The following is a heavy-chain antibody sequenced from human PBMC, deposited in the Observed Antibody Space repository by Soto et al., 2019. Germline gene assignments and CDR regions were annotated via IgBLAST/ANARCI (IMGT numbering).Heavy chain of an antibody. J-gene: IGHJ4*02. CDR2: ISGSGGST. V-gene: IGHV3-23*01. CDR1: GFTFSSYA. Sequence: GGSLRLSCAASGFTFSSYAMSWVRQAPGKGLEWVSAISGSGGSTYYADSVKGRFTISRDNSKNTLYLQMNSLRAEDTAVYYCARISIAASQVFDYWGQGTLVTVSS. CDR3: ARISIAASQVFDY. D-gene: IGHD6-6*01.